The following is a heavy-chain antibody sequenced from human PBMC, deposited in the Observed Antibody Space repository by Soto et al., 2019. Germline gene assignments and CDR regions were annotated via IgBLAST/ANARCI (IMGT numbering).Heavy chain of an antibody. CDR2: ISSSSSSTI. CDR1: GFTFSSYS. J-gene: IGHJ2*01. D-gene: IGHD2-15*01. Sequence: GGSLRLSCAASGFTFSSYSMNWVRQAPGKGLEWVSYISSSSSSTIYYADSVKGRFTISRDNAKNSLYLQMNSLRDEDTAVYYCARVTVVNWYFDLWGRGTLVTVSS. CDR3: ARVTVVNWYFDL. V-gene: IGHV3-48*02.